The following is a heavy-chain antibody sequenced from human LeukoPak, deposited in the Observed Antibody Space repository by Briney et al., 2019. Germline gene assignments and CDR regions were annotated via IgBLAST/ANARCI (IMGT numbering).Heavy chain of an antibody. V-gene: IGHV4-34*01. Sequence: SETPSLTCAVYGGSFSGYYWSWIRQPPGKGLEWIGEINHSGSTNYNPSLKSRVTISVDTSKNQFSLKLSSVTAADTAVYYCARVKGYYYDSSGYYSDAFDIWGQGTMVTVSS. CDR1: GGSFSGYY. CDR3: ARVKGYYYDSSGYYSDAFDI. D-gene: IGHD3-22*01. CDR2: INHSGST. J-gene: IGHJ3*02.